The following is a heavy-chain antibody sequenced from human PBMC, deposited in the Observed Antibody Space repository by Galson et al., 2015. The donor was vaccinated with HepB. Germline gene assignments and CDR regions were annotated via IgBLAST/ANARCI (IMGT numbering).Heavy chain of an antibody. V-gene: IGHV3-23*01. J-gene: IGHJ6*02. CDR1: GFTFSSYA. CDR2: ISGSGGST. D-gene: IGHD2-15*01. CDR3: AKGGYCSGGSCYSDSNYYYGMDV. Sequence: SLRLSCAASGFTFSSYAMSWVRQAPGKGLEWVSAISGSGGSTYYADSVKGRFTISRDNSKNTLYLQMNSLRAEDTAVYYCAKGGYCSGGSCYSDSNYYYGMDVWGQGTTVTVSS.